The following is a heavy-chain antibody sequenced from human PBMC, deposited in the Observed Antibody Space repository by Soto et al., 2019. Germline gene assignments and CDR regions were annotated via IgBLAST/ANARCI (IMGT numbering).Heavy chain of an antibody. V-gene: IGHV3-48*02. D-gene: IGHD2-8*01. CDR3: ARTDCTNGVCQEFDY. CDR1: GFPFSSYT. CDR2: ISSSSSTI. J-gene: IGHJ4*02. Sequence: GGPLRLSCPASGFPFSSYTLNWVRRAPGKGLEWVSYISSSSSTIYYADSVKGRFTISRDNAKNSLYLQMNSLRDEDTAVYYCARTDCTNGVCQEFDYWGQGTLVTVSS.